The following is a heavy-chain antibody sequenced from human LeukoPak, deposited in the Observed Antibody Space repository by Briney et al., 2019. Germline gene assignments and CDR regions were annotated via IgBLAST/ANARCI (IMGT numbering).Heavy chain of an antibody. CDR1: GFTFRSYT. Sequence: AGGSLRLSCAASGFTFRSYTMNWVRQAPGKGLEWVSSISSSSSYKYYADSVKGRFSISRDNAKNSLYLQMNSLRAEDTAVYYCATGESYDSSGYSFDYWGQGILVTVSS. CDR2: ISSSSSYK. V-gene: IGHV3-21*01. J-gene: IGHJ4*02. CDR3: ATGESYDSSGYSFDY. D-gene: IGHD3-22*01.